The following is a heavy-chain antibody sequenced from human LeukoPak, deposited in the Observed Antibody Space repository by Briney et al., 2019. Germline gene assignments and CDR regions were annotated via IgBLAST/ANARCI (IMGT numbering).Heavy chain of an antibody. CDR3: AREDSSSWSGLGFDP. CDR2: IYYSGST. J-gene: IGHJ5*02. CDR1: GGSISSYY. D-gene: IGHD6-13*01. V-gene: IGHV4-59*01. Sequence: KPSETLSLTCTVPGGSISSYYWSWIRQPPGKGLEWIGYIYYSGSTNYNPSLKSRVTISVDTSKNQFSLKLSSVTAADTAVYYCAREDSSSWSGLGFDPWGQGTLVTVSS.